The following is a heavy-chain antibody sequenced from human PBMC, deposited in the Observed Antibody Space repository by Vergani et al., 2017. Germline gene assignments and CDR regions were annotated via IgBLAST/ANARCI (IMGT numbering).Heavy chain of an antibody. V-gene: IGHV3-30*18. J-gene: IGHJ6*02. CDR1: GFTFSSYG. CDR2: ISYDGSNK. CDR3: AKVWGLRLNYYGMDV. D-gene: IGHD5-12*01. Sequence: QVQLVESGGGVVQPGRSLRLSCAASGFTFSSYGMHWVRQAPGKGLEWVAVISYDGSNKYYADSVKGRFTISRDNSKNTLYLQMNSLRAEDTAVYYCAKVWGLRLNYYGMDVWGQGTTVTVSS.